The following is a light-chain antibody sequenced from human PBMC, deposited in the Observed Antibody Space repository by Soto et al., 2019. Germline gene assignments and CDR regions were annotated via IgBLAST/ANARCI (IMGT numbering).Light chain of an antibody. CDR3: QQYNNWPIT. CDR1: QSVSSN. V-gene: IGKV3-15*01. Sequence: EIAMTQSPATLSVSPGERATLSCRASQSVSSNLAWYQQKPGQAPRLLFYGASTRATGIPARISGSGSGTEFTLTISSLQSEDFAVYHCQQYNNWPITFGQGTRLEIK. J-gene: IGKJ5*01. CDR2: GAS.